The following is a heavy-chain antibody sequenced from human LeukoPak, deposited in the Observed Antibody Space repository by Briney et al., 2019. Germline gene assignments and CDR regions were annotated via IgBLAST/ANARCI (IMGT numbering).Heavy chain of an antibody. Sequence: SETLSLTCTVSGGSISSYYWSWIRQPPGKGLEWIGYMDDSGSTNYNPSLTSRVTISEDTSKNQLSLRLGSVTAADTAVYYCARHSSGSGGAFQYWGQGTPVTVSS. V-gene: IGHV4-59*08. CDR3: ARHSSGSGGAFQY. CDR1: GGSISSYY. CDR2: MDDSGST. D-gene: IGHD6-19*01. J-gene: IGHJ4*02.